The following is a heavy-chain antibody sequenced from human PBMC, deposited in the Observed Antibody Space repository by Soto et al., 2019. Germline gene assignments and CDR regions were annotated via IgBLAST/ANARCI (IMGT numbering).Heavy chain of an antibody. CDR1: GFTFSTSG. CDR3: ASCNPSSTSQCYFDY. Sequence: QVQLVESGGGVVQPGRSLRLSCAASGFTFSTSGMHWVRQAPGKGLEWVAVIWYDGNNKYYADSVKGRFTISRDNSKNTLYLQMNSLRAEDTAVYYCASCNPSSTSQCYFDYWGQGTLVTVSS. D-gene: IGHD2-2*01. V-gene: IGHV3-33*01. J-gene: IGHJ4*02. CDR2: IWYDGNNK.